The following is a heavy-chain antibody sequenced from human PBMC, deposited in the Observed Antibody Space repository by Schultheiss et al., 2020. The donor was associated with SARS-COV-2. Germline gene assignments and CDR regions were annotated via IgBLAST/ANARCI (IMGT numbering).Heavy chain of an antibody. CDR3: ARGDDSSGYPPDY. V-gene: IGHV3-74*01. J-gene: IGHJ4*02. CDR1: GFTFSSYW. Sequence: GGSLRLSCAASGFTFSSYWMSWVRQAPGKGLEWVSRINSDGSSTSYADSVKGRFTISRDNAKNSLYLQMNSLRAEDTAVYYCARGDDSSGYPPDYWGQGTLVTVSS. CDR2: INSDGSST. D-gene: IGHD3-22*01.